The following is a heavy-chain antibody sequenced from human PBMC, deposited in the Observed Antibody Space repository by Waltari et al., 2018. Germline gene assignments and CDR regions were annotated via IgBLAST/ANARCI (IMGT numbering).Heavy chain of an antibody. V-gene: IGHV1-18*04. J-gene: IGHJ4*02. CDR2: SSAYNGNT. CDR1: GYTFTSYG. CDR3: ARLGAGPYGYDIGYYFDY. D-gene: IGHD5-18*01. Sequence: QVQLVQSGAEVKKPGASVKVSCKASGYTFTSYGISWVRQAPGQGLAWMGWSSAYNGNTNYAQKLQGRVTMTTDTSTSTAYMELRSLRSDDTAVYYCARLGAGPYGYDIGYYFDYWGQGTLVTVSS.